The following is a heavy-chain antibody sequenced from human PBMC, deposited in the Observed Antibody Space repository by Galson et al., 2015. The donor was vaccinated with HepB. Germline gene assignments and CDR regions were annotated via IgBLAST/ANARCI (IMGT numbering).Heavy chain of an antibody. CDR1: GFTFSAYV. V-gene: IGHV3-23*01. D-gene: IGHD3-3*01. J-gene: IGHJ6*03. CDR3: AKGAFGVVTTIDYYFYYMDV. Sequence: SLRLSCAASGFTFSAYVMSWVRQPPGKGLEWVSTVSESGGSANYADPVKGRFIISRDNSKNTLYLQMNSPRVEDTAVYYCAKGAFGVVTTIDYYFYYMDVWGKGTTVTVSS. CDR2: VSESGGSA.